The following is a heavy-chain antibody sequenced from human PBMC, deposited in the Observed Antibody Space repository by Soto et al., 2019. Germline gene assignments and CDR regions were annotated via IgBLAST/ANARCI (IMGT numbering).Heavy chain of an antibody. J-gene: IGHJ6*02. Sequence: SVKVSCKASGGAFSGHAISWLRQAPGQGLEWMGQIIPFFKGTKYAQKFQGRVTITADDSTSTAYMDLSSLTSEDTAVYYCARDVPLNYYDSTYSYYALDVWGQGTTVTVSS. CDR3: ARDVPLNYYDSTYSYYALDV. CDR1: GGAFSGHA. D-gene: IGHD3-22*01. CDR2: IIPFFKGT. V-gene: IGHV1-69*13.